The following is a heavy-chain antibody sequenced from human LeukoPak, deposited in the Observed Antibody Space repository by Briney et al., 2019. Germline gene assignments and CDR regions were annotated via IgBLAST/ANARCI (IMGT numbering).Heavy chain of an antibody. CDR3: AKVALGYCSGGSCHGDFDY. CDR1: GFTFSSYA. Sequence: GGSLRLSCAASGFTFSSYAMSWVRQAPGKGLEWVSAIGGSGGSTYYADSVKGRFTISRDNSKNTLYLQMNSLRAEDTAVYYCAKVALGYCSGGSCHGDFDYWGQGTLVTVSS. D-gene: IGHD2-15*01. CDR2: IGGSGGST. V-gene: IGHV3-23*01. J-gene: IGHJ4*02.